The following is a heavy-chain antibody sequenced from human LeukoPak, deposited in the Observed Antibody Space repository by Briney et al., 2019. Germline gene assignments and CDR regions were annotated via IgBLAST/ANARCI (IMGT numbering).Heavy chain of an antibody. CDR1: GGSISSNNW. V-gene: IGHV4-4*02. D-gene: IGHD3-10*01. J-gene: IGHJ4*02. Sequence: PSETLSLTCAVSGGSISSNNWWSWVRQPPGKGLEWIGEIYHTGTTNYNPSLQSRVTISIDNSKNQFSLKLTSVTAADTAVYYCARGGVWFGETNFDYWGQGTLVTVSS. CDR3: ARGGVWFGETNFDY. CDR2: IYHTGTT.